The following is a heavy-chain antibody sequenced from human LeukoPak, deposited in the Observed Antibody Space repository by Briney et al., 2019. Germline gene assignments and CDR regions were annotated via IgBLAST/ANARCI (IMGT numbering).Heavy chain of an antibody. D-gene: IGHD4-17*01. Sequence: SETLSLTCTVSGGSISSSSYYWGWIRQPPGKGLEWIGSIYYSGSTYYNPSLKSRVTISVDTSKNQFSLKLSSVTAADTAVYYCARDFAGDRDYWGQGTLVTVSS. J-gene: IGHJ4*02. V-gene: IGHV4-39*02. CDR3: ARDFAGDRDY. CDR2: IYYSGST. CDR1: GGSISSSSYY.